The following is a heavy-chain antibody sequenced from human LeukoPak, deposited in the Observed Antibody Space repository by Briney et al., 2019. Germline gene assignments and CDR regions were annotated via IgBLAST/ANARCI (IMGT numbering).Heavy chain of an antibody. CDR1: GFTVSSNY. CDR2: IHSDDT. D-gene: IGHD3-3*01. Sequence: GGSLRLSCAASGFTVSSNYMSWVRQARGKGLEWVSLIHSDDTYYADSVKGRFTISRDNSKNTLYLQMNSLRAEDSAVYYCARDPYDFWGDSTHYFDYWGQGTLVTASS. CDR3: ARDPYDFWGDSTHYFDY. J-gene: IGHJ4*02. V-gene: IGHV3-53*01.